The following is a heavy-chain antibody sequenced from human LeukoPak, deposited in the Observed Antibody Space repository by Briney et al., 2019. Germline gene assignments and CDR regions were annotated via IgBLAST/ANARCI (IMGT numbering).Heavy chain of an antibody. CDR1: GFTFSSYT. J-gene: IGHJ4*02. Sequence: GGSLRLSCTASGFTFSSYTMNWVRQTPRKGLEWVSGISASGASNYYARSVKGRFTISRHNPKNTLYLEMSSLRGEDTAVYYCAKIPGQFLEWNSHYFDNWGQGTLVTVSS. CDR2: ISASGASN. D-gene: IGHD3-3*01. V-gene: IGHV3-23*01. CDR3: AKIPGQFLEWNSHYFDN.